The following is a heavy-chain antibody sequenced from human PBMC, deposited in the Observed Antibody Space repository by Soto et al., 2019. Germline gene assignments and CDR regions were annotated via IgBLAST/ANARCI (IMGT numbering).Heavy chain of an antibody. Sequence: EVQLLKSGGGLVQPGGSLRLSCAASGFTFSNYGMTWVRQAPGKGLEWVSGIGGSGSRTYYTDSVKGRLTISRDNSKNTLYLQMNSLRVEDTAVYYCAKDIMDVWGQGTTVTVSS. V-gene: IGHV3-23*01. J-gene: IGHJ6*02. CDR1: GFTFSNYG. CDR3: AKDIMDV. CDR2: IGGSGSRT.